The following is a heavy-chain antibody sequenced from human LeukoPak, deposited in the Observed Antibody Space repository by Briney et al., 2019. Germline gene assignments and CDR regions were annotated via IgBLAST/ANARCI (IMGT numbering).Heavy chain of an antibody. Sequence: PGGSLRLSCAASGFTFSSYWMSWVRQAPGKGLEWVANIKQDGSEKYYVDSVKGRFTISRDNAKNSLYLQMNSLRAEDTAVYYCARSSSSRSDPFDYWGQGTLVTVSS. J-gene: IGHJ4*02. CDR3: ARSSSSRSDPFDY. D-gene: IGHD6-13*01. V-gene: IGHV3-7*01. CDR2: IKQDGSEK. CDR1: GFTFSSYW.